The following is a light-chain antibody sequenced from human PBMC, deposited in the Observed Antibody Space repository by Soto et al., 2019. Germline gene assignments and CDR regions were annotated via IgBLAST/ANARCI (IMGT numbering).Light chain of an antibody. J-gene: IGLJ3*02. CDR1: SSDVGGYSY. Sequence: QSVLTQPPSASGSPGQSVTISCTGTSSDVGGYSYVSWYQQHPGKAPKLITYEVSKRPSGVPDRFSGSKSGNTASLTVSGLQAEDEADYYCSSYAGSNNFVMFGGGTKLTVL. V-gene: IGLV2-8*01. CDR2: EVS. CDR3: SSYAGSNNFVM.